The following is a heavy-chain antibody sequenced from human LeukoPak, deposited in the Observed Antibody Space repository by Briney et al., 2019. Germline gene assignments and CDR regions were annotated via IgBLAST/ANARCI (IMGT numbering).Heavy chain of an antibody. CDR2: ISGGSSGST. Sequence: GGSLRLSCAASGFTFIAYAMCWVRQAPGKGLEWLSVISGGSSGSTYYADSVTGRFTVSRDNSKNTVDLQMNNLRVDDTAIYYCAELGITMIGGVWGKGTTVTISS. J-gene: IGHJ6*04. V-gene: IGHV3-23*01. CDR3: AELGITMIGGV. CDR1: GFTFIAYA. D-gene: IGHD3-10*02.